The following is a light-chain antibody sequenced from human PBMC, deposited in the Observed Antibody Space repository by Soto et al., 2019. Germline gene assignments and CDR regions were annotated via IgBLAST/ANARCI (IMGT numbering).Light chain of an antibody. CDR1: QSVRSN. CDR3: QQYNNWPGT. V-gene: IGKV3-15*01. J-gene: IGKJ1*01. Sequence: MTQCPATLSVSPGASLTLSCRASQSVRSNVAWYRQRPGQAPRLLIYSASTRATVVPARFSGSGSGTQFTLTSSSVQSEDFAFYYCQQYNNWPGTFGQGTKVDNK. CDR2: SAS.